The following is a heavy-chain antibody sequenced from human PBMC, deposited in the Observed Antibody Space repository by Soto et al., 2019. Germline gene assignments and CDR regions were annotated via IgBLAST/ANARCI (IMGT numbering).Heavy chain of an antibody. V-gene: IGHV3-74*01. Sequence: GGSLRLSCAASGFSFSSYWMHWVRQAPGKGLVWVSRIESDGSSPIYADSVKGRFTISRDNAKNTLYLQMNSLRAEDTAVYYCAKSNWFDPWGQGTLVTVSS. CDR1: GFSFSSYW. CDR3: AKSNWFDP. J-gene: IGHJ5*02. CDR2: IESDGSSP.